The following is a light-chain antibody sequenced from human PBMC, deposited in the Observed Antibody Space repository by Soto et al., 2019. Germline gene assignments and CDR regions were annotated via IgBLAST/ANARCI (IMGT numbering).Light chain of an antibody. V-gene: IGKV3D-20*02. Sequence: EIVLTQSPGTLSLSPGERATLSCRASPTVSASYLVWYQQKPGQAPRLLIDDASSRATVTPARFSGSGSETVFTLTISSLAAEDLAVYCRQQGSNFITFGQGTRLDIK. CDR3: QQGSNFIT. CDR2: DAS. J-gene: IGKJ5*01. CDR1: PTVSASY.